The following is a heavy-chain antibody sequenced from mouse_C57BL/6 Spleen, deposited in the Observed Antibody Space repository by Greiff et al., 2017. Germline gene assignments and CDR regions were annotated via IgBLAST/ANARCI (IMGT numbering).Heavy chain of an antibody. V-gene: IGHV1-81*01. CDR3: ARRYGNHWYCDV. CDR1: GYTFTSYG. J-gene: IGHJ1*03. CDR2: IYPRSGNT. D-gene: IGHD2-1*01. Sequence: QVQLQQSGAELARPGASVKLSCKASGYTFTSYGISWVKQRTGQGLEWIGEIYPRSGNTYYNEKFKGKATLTADKSSSTAYMELRSLTSEDSAVYFCARRYGNHWYCDVWGTGTTVTVSS.